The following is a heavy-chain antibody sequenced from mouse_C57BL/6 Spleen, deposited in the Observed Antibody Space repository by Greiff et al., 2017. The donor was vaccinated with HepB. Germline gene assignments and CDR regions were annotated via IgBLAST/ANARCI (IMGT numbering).Heavy chain of an antibody. CDR2: ISDGGSYT. Sequence: EVQRVESGGGLVKPGGSLKLSCAASGFTFSSYAMSWVRQTPEKRLEWVATISDGGSYTYYPDNVKGRFTISRDNAKNNLYLQMSHLKSEDTAMYYCARDRGYYGNSYDAMDYWGQGTSVTVSS. V-gene: IGHV5-4*01. CDR3: ARDRGYYGNSYDAMDY. CDR1: GFTFSSYA. D-gene: IGHD1-1*01. J-gene: IGHJ4*01.